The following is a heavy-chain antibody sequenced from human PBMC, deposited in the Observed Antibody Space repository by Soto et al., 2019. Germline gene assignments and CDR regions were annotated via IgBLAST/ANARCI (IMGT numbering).Heavy chain of an antibody. CDR1: GFTFSNYW. CDR3: ARGDCVGGTCYSLAGSFCYYMDV. Sequence: EVQLVESGGGLVQPGGSLRLSCVASGFTFSNYWMYWVRQAPGEGLVWVSRINNDGSVSSYADSVKGRLTISRDNVKNTPYLIRDSLRAEATAVYYCARGDCVGGTCYSLAGSFCYYMDVWGKGTTVTVFS. D-gene: IGHD2-15*01. V-gene: IGHV3-74*01. J-gene: IGHJ6*03. CDR2: INNDGSVS.